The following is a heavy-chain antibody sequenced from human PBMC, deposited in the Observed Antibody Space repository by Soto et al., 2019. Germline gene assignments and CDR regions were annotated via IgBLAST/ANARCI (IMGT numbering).Heavy chain of an antibody. V-gene: IGHV1-8*01. Sequence: ASVKVSCKASGYTFTSYDINWVRQATGQGLEWMGWMNPNSGNTGYAQKFQGRVTMTRNTSISTVYMELSSLRSEDTAVYYCARGLRGSFGVPTFDYWGQGILVTVSS. CDR1: GYTFTSYD. CDR3: ARGLRGSFGVPTFDY. CDR2: MNPNSGNT. J-gene: IGHJ4*02. D-gene: IGHD3-16*01.